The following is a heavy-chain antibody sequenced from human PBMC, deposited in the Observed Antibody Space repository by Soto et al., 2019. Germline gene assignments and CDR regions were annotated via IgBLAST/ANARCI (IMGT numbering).Heavy chain of an antibody. V-gene: IGHV1-2*02. D-gene: IGHD2-8*01. CDR1: GYTFTSYY. CDR2: INPDSGVT. Sequence: QVQLVQSGAEVKKPGASVKVSCKASGYTFTSYYMHWVRQAPGQGLEWMGWINPDSGVTYYPHKFQDRVTMTRDTSIRTAYMELSRLTSYDTALYYCARDRGVRDVWGQGTTVIVSS. J-gene: IGHJ6*02. CDR3: ARDRGVRDV.